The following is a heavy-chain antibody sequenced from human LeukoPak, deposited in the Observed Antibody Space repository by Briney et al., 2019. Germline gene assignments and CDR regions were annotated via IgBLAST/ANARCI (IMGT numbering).Heavy chain of an antibody. D-gene: IGHD6-13*01. J-gene: IGHJ4*02. CDR3: AKSGAAAGALYDS. CDR1: GFAFDDYA. CDR2: ISGDDITT. V-gene: IGHV3-43*02. Sequence: GGSLRLSCAASGFAFDDYAMHWVRQAPGKGLEWVSLISGDDITTHYADSVKGRFPISRDNSKNSLYLLMNSLRTEDTALYYCAKSGAAAGALYDSWGQGTLVTVSS.